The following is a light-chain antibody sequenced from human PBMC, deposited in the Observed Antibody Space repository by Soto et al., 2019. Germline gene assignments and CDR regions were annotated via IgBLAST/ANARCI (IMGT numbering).Light chain of an antibody. Sequence: QSALTQPASVSGSPGQSITISCTGTSSDVGSYNLVSWHQQHPGKAPKLMIYEDDKRPSGISNRFFGSKSGNTASLTISGLQAEDEADSYCCSFARAVTLVFGGGTNLTVL. CDR2: EDD. V-gene: IGLV2-23*01. CDR3: CSFARAVTLV. J-gene: IGLJ3*02. CDR1: SSDVGSYNL.